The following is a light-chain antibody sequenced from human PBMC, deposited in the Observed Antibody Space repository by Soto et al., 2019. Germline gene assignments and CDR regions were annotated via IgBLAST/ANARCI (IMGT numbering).Light chain of an antibody. V-gene: IGLV2-14*03. Sequence: QSALTQPASVSRSPGQSITIYSAGTSSDVGGYNYVSWYQHHPGKAPKLMIFDVSNRPSGVSNRFSGSKSGNTASLTISGLQPEDEADYYCSSYTTSNTRQIVFGTGTKVTVL. CDR3: SSYTTSNTRQIV. J-gene: IGLJ1*01. CDR1: SSDVGGYNY. CDR2: DVS.